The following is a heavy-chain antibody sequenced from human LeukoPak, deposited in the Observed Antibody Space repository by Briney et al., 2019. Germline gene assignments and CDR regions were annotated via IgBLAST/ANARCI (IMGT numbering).Heavy chain of an antibody. CDR1: GGSISSSSSY. CDR3: ARGDGYDEYYYYGMDV. Sequence: SETLSLTCTVSGGSISSSSSYWGWIRQPPGKGLEWIGSIYYSGSTYYNPSLKSRVTISVDTSKNQFSLKLSSVTAADTAVYYCARGDGYDEYYYYGMDVWGQGTTVTVSS. J-gene: IGHJ6*02. D-gene: IGHD5-12*01. V-gene: IGHV4-39*07. CDR2: IYYSGST.